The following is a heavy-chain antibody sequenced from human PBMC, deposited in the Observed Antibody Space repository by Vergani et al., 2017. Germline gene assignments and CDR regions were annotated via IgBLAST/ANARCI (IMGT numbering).Heavy chain of an antibody. J-gene: IGHJ4*02. D-gene: IGHD3-3*01. V-gene: IGHV3-48*01. Sequence: EVQLVESGGGLVQPGGSLRLSCAASGFTFSSYSMNWVRQAPGKGLEWVSYIRSSSSTIYYADSVKGRFTISRDNAKNSLYLQMNSLRAEETAVYYCARDREYYDFWSGYYGSPYYFDYWGQGTLVTVSS. CDR3: ARDREYYDFWSGYYGSPYYFDY. CDR2: IRSSSSTI. CDR1: GFTFSSYS.